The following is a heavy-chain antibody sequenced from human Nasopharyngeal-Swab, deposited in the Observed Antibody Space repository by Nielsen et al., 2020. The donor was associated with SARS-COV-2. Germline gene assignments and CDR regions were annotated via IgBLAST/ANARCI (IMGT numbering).Heavy chain of an antibody. J-gene: IGHJ4*02. V-gene: IGHV3-48*03. CDR3: ARDLRYFDWANFDY. Sequence: GESLKISCAASGFTFSSYEMNWVRQAPGKGLEWISYISSSGSTIYYADSVKGRFTISRDNAKNSLYLQMNSLRAKDTAVYYCARDLRYFDWANFDYWGQGTLVTVSS. D-gene: IGHD3-9*01. CDR1: GFTFSSYE. CDR2: ISSSGSTI.